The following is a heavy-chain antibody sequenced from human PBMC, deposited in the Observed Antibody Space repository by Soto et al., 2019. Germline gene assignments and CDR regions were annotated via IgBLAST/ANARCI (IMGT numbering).Heavy chain of an antibody. CDR3: ARSVGGSNVNFDY. CDR2: MNPDSGNT. D-gene: IGHD3-10*01. Sequence: QVQLVQSGAEVRTPGASVKVSCKASGYTFTSYDINWVRQATGQGPEWMGWMNPDSGNTVYVQKFQGRVTMTRNTAISTAYMELSSLRSEDTAVYYCARSVGGSNVNFDYWCQGTLVTVAS. J-gene: IGHJ4*02. V-gene: IGHV1-8*01. CDR1: GYTFTSYD.